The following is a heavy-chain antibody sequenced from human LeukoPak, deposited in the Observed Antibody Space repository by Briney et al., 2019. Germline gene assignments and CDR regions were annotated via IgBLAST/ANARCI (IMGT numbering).Heavy chain of an antibody. V-gene: IGHV1-2*02. J-gene: IGHJ6*02. D-gene: IGHD3-10*01. CDR1: GYTFTGYF. CDR3: ARDEIEELLTGWGGMDV. Sequence: ASVKVSCKASGYTFTGYFMHWVRQAPGQGLEWMGWINPNSGGTKYAQKFQGRVTITRDTSASTAYMELSSLRSEDTAVYYCARDEIEELLTGWGGMDVWGQGTTVTVSS. CDR2: INPNSGGT.